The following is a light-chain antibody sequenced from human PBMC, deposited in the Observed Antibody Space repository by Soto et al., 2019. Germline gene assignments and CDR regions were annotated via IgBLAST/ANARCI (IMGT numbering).Light chain of an antibody. Sequence: QSALTQPRSVSGSPGQSVTISCTGTSRDVGGYNYVSWYQQHPGKAPKLMIYDVSKRPSGVRDRFSGSKSGNTASLTISGLQAEYEAYYYCCSSSGTYTSVFGGGTKVTV. J-gene: IGLJ3*02. CDR1: SRDVGGYNY. V-gene: IGLV2-11*01. CDR3: CSSSGTYTSV. CDR2: DVS.